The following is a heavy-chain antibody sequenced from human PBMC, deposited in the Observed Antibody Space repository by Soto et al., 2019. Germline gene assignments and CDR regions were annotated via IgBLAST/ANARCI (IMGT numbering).Heavy chain of an antibody. Sequence: QSGGSLRLSCAASGFTFSSYAMHWVRQAAGKGLEWVGVIAYDGGNKYYADSVKGRFTISRDNSKNTVYLQMNSLRVDDTAVYYCASQLSVAGNYFFYYAMDVWGQGTTVTVS. D-gene: IGHD6-13*01. CDR2: IAYDGGNK. CDR3: ASQLSVAGNYFFYYAMDV. CDR1: GFTFSSYA. V-gene: IGHV3-30-3*01. J-gene: IGHJ6*02.